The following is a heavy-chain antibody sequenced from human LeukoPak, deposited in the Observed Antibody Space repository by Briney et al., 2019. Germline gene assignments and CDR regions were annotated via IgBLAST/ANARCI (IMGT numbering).Heavy chain of an antibody. J-gene: IGHJ4*02. Sequence: SVKVSCKASGGTFSGYAISWVRQAPGQGLEWMGRIIPILGIANYAQKFQGRVTITADKSTSTAYMELSSLRSEDTAVYYCARGRGYSYGYLSGRFDYWGQGTLVTVSS. CDR2: IIPILGIA. CDR1: GGTFSGYA. V-gene: IGHV1-69*04. CDR3: ARGRGYSYGYLSGRFDY. D-gene: IGHD5-18*01.